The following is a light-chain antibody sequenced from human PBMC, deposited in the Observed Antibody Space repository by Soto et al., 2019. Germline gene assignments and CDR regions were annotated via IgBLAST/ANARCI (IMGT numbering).Light chain of an antibody. Sequence: ELVLTQSPGILSLSPGERSSLSCVASQSISSSFLAWYQQKPGQAPRLLIYGASSRATGITDRFSGTGSETDFTLTISRLEPEDFAVYYCQQYDNSPITFGPGTRLDIK. CDR1: QSISSSF. CDR3: QQYDNSPIT. CDR2: GAS. J-gene: IGKJ5*01. V-gene: IGKV3-20*01.